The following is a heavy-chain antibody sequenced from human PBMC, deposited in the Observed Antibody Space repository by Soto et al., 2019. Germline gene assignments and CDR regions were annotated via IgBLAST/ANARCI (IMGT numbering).Heavy chain of an antibody. D-gene: IGHD3-9*01. CDR2: IYYSGST. Sequence: SETLSLTCTVSGGSISSYYWSWIRQPPGKGLEWIGYIYYSGSTNYNPSPKSRVTISVDTSKNQFSLKLSSVPAADTAVYYCARDRGVGGDYDILTGYYYPSHYYGMDVWGQGTTVT. CDR1: GGSISSYY. V-gene: IGHV4-59*01. J-gene: IGHJ6*02. CDR3: ARDRGVGGDYDILTGYYYPSHYYGMDV.